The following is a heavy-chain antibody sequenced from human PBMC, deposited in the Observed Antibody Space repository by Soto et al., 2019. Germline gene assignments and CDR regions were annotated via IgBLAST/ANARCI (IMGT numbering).Heavy chain of an antibody. CDR1: GFTFSSYS. CDR3: ARDGCSGSNCLNWFDP. CDR2: ISSSSTTK. Sequence: EVQLVESGGGLVQPGGSLRLSCAASGFTFSSYSMNWVRQAPGKGLEWVSYISSSSTTKYYADSVKGRFTISRDNAKNXLYLQMSSLRAEGTAVYYCARDGCSGSNCLNWFDPWGQGTLVTVSS. D-gene: IGHD2-15*01. V-gene: IGHV3-48*01. J-gene: IGHJ5*02.